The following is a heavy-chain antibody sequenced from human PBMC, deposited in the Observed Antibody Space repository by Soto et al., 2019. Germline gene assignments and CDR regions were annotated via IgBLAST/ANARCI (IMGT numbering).Heavy chain of an antibody. CDR1: GYTFSSYH. V-gene: IGHV1-18*01. Sequence: QIQLVQSGAEVKKPGASVKVSCKASGYTFSSYHITWVRQAPGQGLEWMGWISAYNGNTNYAQNLQGRATMTTDPSTSTADMALRSLRSDDTAVYYCASDLPPVDYWGQGTLVTVSS. J-gene: IGHJ4*02. CDR3: ASDLPPVDY. CDR2: ISAYNGNT.